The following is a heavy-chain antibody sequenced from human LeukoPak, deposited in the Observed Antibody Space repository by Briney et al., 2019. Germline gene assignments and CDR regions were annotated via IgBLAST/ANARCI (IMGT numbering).Heavy chain of an antibody. CDR3: ARLSSWLVHRTFDY. CDR2: INHSGST. D-gene: IGHD6-19*01. CDR1: GGSFSGYY. J-gene: IGHJ4*02. V-gene: IGHV4-34*01. Sequence: SETLSLTCAVYGGSFSGYYWSWIRQPPGKGLERIGEINHSGSTNYNPSLKSRVTISVDTSKNQFSLKLSSVTAADTAVYYCARLSSWLVHRTFDYWGQGTLVTVSS.